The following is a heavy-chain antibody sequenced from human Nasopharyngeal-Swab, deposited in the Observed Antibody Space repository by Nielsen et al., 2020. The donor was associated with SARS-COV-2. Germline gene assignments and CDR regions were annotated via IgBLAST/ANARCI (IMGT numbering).Heavy chain of an antibody. Sequence: GGSLRLSCAASGFTLSDYYMSWIRQAPGKGLEWVSYISSSGSTIYYADSVKGRFTISRDNAKNSLYLQMNGLRAEDTAVYYCARGDMVRGVIQVYYYYGMDVWGQGTTVTVSS. CDR3: ARGDMVRGVIQVYYYYGMDV. CDR1: GFTLSDYY. J-gene: IGHJ6*02. D-gene: IGHD3-10*01. V-gene: IGHV3-11*01. CDR2: ISSSGSTI.